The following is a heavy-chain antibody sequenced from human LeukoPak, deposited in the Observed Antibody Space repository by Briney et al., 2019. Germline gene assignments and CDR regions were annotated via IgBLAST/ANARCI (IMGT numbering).Heavy chain of an antibody. CDR1: GGSISSYY. J-gene: IGHJ6*04. CDR3: ASSSWYSIPEVV. V-gene: IGHV4-59*08. Sequence: SETLSLTCTVSGGSISSYYWSWIRQPPGKGLEWIGYIYYSGSTNYNPSLKSRVTISVDTSKNQFSLKLSSVTAADTAVYYCASSSWYSIPEVVWGKGTTVTISS. D-gene: IGHD6-13*01. CDR2: IYYSGST.